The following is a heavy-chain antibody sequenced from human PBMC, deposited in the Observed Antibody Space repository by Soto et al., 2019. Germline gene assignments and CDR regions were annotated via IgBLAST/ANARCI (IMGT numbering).Heavy chain of an antibody. D-gene: IGHD5-18*01. V-gene: IGHV5-10-1*01. CDR2: IDPSDSYT. CDR3: ARRRGYQYDDY. J-gene: IGHJ4*02. CDR1: GYRFTSYW. Sequence: GESLKSSCKGSGYRFTSYWMSWVRQMPGKGLEWMGRIDPSDSYTNYSPSFQGHVTISADKSISTAYLQWSSLKASDTAIYYCARRRGYQYDDYWGQGTLVTAPQ.